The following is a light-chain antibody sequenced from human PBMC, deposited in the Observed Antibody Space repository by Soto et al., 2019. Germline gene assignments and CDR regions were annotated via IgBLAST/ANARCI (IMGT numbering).Light chain of an antibody. J-gene: IGLJ3*02. CDR1: SSDVGGYNF. Sequence: QSVLTQPPSASGSPGQSVTISCTGTSSDVGGYNFVSWYQQHPGKAPKLMIYEVSQRPSGVSDRFSGSKSGNTASLTVSGPQAGEGADYSCSFYAGRKNLVFGGGTKLT. CDR3: SFYAGRKNLV. V-gene: IGLV2-8*01. CDR2: EVS.